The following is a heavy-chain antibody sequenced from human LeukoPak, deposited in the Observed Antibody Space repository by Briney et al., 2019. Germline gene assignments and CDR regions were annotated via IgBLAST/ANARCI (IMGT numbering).Heavy chain of an antibody. Sequence: PGGSLRLSCADSAFTFSNFWMSWVRQAPGKGLEWVGLIRSKVYGERTEYAASVKGSVTISRDDSKSIAYLQIGSLKAEDTAVYYCARGGGTTFSYHYYYMDVWGKGTTVIVSS. CDR2: IRSKVYGERT. CDR3: ARGGGTTFSYHYYYMDV. V-gene: IGHV3-49*04. J-gene: IGHJ6*03. D-gene: IGHD1-1*01. CDR1: AFTFSNFW.